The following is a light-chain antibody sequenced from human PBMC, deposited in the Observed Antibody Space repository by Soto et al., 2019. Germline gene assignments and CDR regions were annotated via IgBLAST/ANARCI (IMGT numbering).Light chain of an antibody. Sequence: EIVLKQSPGTLSLSPGPRATLFCRASQSLSSSYLAWYQQKPRQAPRLLIYGASSTATGVPDRFSGSGSGTGFALTISRLEPEDFAVYWCRKYEYTFDEGMKVEIK. V-gene: IGKV3-20*01. CDR3: RKYEYT. CDR1: QSLSSSY. CDR2: GAS. J-gene: IGKJ2*01.